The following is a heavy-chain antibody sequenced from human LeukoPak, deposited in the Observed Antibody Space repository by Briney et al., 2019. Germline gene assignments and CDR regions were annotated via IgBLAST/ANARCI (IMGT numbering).Heavy chain of an antibody. CDR1: GFTFSSYG. Sequence: PGGSLRLSCAASGFTFSSYGMHWVRQAPGKGLEWVAVIWYDGSNKYYADSVKGRFTISRDNAKNSLYLQMNSLRAEDTAVYYCARDPTPYYDILTGYHYYYYGMDVWGQGTTVTVSS. V-gene: IGHV3-33*01. CDR3: ARDPTPYYDILTGYHYYYYGMDV. CDR2: IWYDGSNK. D-gene: IGHD3-9*01. J-gene: IGHJ6*02.